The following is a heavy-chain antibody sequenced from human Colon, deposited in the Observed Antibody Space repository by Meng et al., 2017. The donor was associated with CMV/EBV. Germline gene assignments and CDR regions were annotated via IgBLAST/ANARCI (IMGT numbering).Heavy chain of an antibody. V-gene: IGHV1-2*02. CDR3: ATFGGDFDY. CDR2: INPNSGGT. CDR1: GYTFTGYY. J-gene: IGHJ4*02. Sequence: HVPLVQSGADVKKPGASVKVSCKASGYTFTGYYMHWVRQAPGRGLEWMGWINPNSGGTSYAQKFQVRVTMTRDTSISTAYMELSSLRSDDTAVYYCATFGGDFDYWGQGTLVTVSS. D-gene: IGHD3-3*01.